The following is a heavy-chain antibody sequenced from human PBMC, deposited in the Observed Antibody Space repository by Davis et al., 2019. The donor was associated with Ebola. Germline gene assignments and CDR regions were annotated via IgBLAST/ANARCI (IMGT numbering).Heavy chain of an antibody. CDR3: ARFAAVED. Sequence: PGGSLRLSCAASGFTFRSYGMHWVRQAPGKGLEWVAVISYDGSKKYYADSVKGRFTISRDNVKNSLYLQMNSLRDEDTAVYYCARFAAVEDWGQGTLVTVSS. CDR1: GFTFRSYG. V-gene: IGHV3-30*03. D-gene: IGHD4-23*01. CDR2: ISYDGSKK. J-gene: IGHJ4*02.